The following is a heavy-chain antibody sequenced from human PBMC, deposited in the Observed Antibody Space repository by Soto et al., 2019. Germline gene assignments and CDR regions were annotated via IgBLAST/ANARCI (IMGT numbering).Heavy chain of an antibody. V-gene: IGHV5-51*01. D-gene: IGHD3-9*01. CDR3: ARRDYNILTGYYSYGMDV. J-gene: IGHJ6*02. Sequence: PGESLKISCKGYGYSFSRYWIGWVRQMPGKGLEWMGTIYPGDSDTKYSPSFEGQVTISVDKSISTAYLQWSSLKASDTAMYYCARRDYNILTGYYSYGMDVWGQGTTVTVSS. CDR1: GYSFSRYW. CDR2: IYPGDSDT.